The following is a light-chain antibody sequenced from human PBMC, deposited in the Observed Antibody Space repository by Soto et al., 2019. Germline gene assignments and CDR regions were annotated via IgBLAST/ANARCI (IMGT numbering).Light chain of an antibody. Sequence: QSVLTQPASVSGSPGQSITISCTGTSSDVGSYNLVSWYQQHPGKAPKLMIYEVSKRPSGVSNRFSGSKSGNTASLTISGRQAEEEADYYCCSYAGSSGGWVFGGGTKLTVL. CDR3: CSYAGSSGGWV. J-gene: IGLJ3*02. CDR1: SSDVGSYNL. CDR2: EVS. V-gene: IGLV2-23*02.